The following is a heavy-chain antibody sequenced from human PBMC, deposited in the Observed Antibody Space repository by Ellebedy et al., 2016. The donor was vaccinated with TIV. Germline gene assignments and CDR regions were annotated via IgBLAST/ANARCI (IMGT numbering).Heavy chain of an antibody. V-gene: IGHV3-53*04. CDR3: ARDNTVGGTNWFDP. Sequence: PGGSLRLSCTASGFIVSTNHMSRVRQAPGKGLEWVGGYTNYADSVKGRFTISTHNSRNTLYLQMTNLRSDDTAVYYCARDNTVGGTNWFDPWGQGTLVIVSS. CDR1: GFIVSTNH. J-gene: IGHJ5*02. D-gene: IGHD6-19*01. CDR2: GYT.